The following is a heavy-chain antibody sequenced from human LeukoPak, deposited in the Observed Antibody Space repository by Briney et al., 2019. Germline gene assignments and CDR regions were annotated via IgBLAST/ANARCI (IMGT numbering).Heavy chain of an antibody. CDR3: ARYNYDFWSGYNVDP. D-gene: IGHD3-3*01. J-gene: IGHJ5*02. V-gene: IGHV4-31*03. CDR2: IYYSGCT. Sequence: SQTLSLTCTVSGGSISSGGYYWSWIRQHPGKGLEWIGYIYYSGCTYYNPSLKSRVTISVDTSKNQFSLKLSSVTAADTAVYYCARYNYDFWSGYNVDPWGQGTLVTVSS. CDR1: GGSISSGGYY.